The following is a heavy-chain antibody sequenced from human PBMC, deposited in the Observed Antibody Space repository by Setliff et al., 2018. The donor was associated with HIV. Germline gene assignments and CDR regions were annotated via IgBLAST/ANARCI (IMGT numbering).Heavy chain of an antibody. J-gene: IGHJ3*01. Sequence: GESLKISCKGSGYSFNIYWIGWVRQMPGKGPEWMGIIYPGNSDTIYSPSFQGQVTISVDKSITTAYLQWSSLKASDTAMYYCARLSRHYSDSTAYHDAFDVWGQGTKVT. V-gene: IGHV5-51*01. CDR2: IYPGNSDT. CDR1: GYSFNIYW. CDR3: ARLSRHYSDSTAYHDAFDV. D-gene: IGHD3-22*01.